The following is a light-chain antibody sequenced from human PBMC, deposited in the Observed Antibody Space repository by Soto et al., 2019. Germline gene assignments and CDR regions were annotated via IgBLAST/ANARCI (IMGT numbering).Light chain of an antibody. J-gene: IGKJ1*01. CDR2: GAS. Sequence: IALTQSPGTLSLSPGERASLSCRASPSVSSSYLAWYQQKPGQAPRLLIYGASRRATGIPDRFSGSGSGTDFTLTISRLEPEDFAVYYCQQYGSSPWTFGQGTKVDIK. CDR3: QQYGSSPWT. V-gene: IGKV3-20*01. CDR1: PSVSSSY.